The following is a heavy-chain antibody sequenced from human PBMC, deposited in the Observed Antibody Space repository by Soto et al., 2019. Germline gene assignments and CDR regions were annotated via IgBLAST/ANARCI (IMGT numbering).Heavy chain of an antibody. V-gene: IGHV1-2*02. CDR2: INPNSGGT. CDR1: GYTFTGYY. Sequence: RASVKVSCKASGYTFTGYYMHWVRQAPGQGLEWMGWINPNSGGTNYAQKFQGRVTMTRDTSISTAYMELSRLRSDDTAVYYCARDLFADRDANQPLNYFDYWGQGTLVTVSS. J-gene: IGHJ4*02. D-gene: IGHD2-2*01. CDR3: ARDLFADRDANQPLNYFDY.